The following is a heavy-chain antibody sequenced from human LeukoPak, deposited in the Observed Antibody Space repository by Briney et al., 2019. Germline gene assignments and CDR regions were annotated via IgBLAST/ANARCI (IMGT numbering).Heavy chain of an antibody. D-gene: IGHD6-19*01. V-gene: IGHV3-23*01. J-gene: IGHJ4*02. Sequence: GGSLRLSCAASGFTFSSYGMSWVRQAPGKGLEWVSAISGSGGTTYYADSVKGRFTISRDNSMNTLYLQMNSLRAEDTAVYYCAREGQWLVRYFDYWGQGTLVTVSS. CDR2: ISGSGGTT. CDR3: AREGQWLVRYFDY. CDR1: GFTFSSYG.